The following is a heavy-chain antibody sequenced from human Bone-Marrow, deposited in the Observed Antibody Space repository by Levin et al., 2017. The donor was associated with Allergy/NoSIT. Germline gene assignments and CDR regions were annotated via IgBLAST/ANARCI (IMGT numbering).Heavy chain of an antibody. V-gene: IGHV3-21*01. D-gene: IGHD3-10*01. J-gene: IGHJ4*02. CDR3: ARDIVGARLWFGELLVYY. Sequence: PGGSLRLSCAASGFTFSSYSMNWVRQAPGKGLEWVSSISSSSSYIYYADSVKGRFTISRDNAKNSLYLQMNSLRAEDTAVYYCARDIVGARLWFGELLVYYWGQGTLVTVSS. CDR1: GFTFSSYS. CDR2: ISSSSSYI.